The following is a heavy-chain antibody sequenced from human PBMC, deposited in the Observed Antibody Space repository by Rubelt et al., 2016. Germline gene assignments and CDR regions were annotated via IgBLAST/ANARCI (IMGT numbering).Heavy chain of an antibody. CDR3: AKGTGPRRGGTDY. CDR2: ISGSGGST. Sequence: EVQLLESGGGLVQPGGSLRLSCAASGFTFSSYAMSWVRQAPGKGLEWVSAISGSGGSTYHAGSVKGRFTISRDNSKNTLYLQMNSLRAEDTAVYYCAKGTGPRRGGTDYWGQGTLVTVSS. D-gene: IGHD3/OR15-3a*01. V-gene: IGHV3-23*01. CDR1: GFTFSSYA. J-gene: IGHJ4*02.